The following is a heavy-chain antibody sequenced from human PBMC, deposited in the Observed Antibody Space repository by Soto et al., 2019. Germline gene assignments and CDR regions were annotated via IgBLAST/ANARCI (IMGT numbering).Heavy chain of an antibody. CDR3: ARDGPGVLGVGATSYGMDV. CDR2: IYYSGST. J-gene: IGHJ6*02. CDR1: GGSISSGDYY. D-gene: IGHD1-26*01. Sequence: PSETLSLTCTVSGGSISSGDYYWSWIRQPPGKGLEWIGYIYYSGSTYYNPSLKSRVTISVDTSKNQFSLKLSSVTAADTAVYYCARDGPGVLGVGATSYGMDVWGQGTTVTVSS. V-gene: IGHV4-30-4*01.